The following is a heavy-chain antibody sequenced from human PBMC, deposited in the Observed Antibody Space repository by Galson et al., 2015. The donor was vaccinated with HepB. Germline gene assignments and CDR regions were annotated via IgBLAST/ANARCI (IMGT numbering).Heavy chain of an antibody. CDR2: ISSSVGST. J-gene: IGHJ6*02. V-gene: IGHV3-23*01. D-gene: IGHD1-26*01. Sequence: SLRLSCAASGFTFSSYGMSWVRQAPGKGLEWVSEISSSVGSTYYADSVKGRFTISRDNSKNTLYLQMNSLRAEDTAVYYCAKGQTATKHNYFDYYGMDVCGEGTTVTGSS. CDR3: AKGQTATKHNYFDYYGMDV. CDR1: GFTFSSYG.